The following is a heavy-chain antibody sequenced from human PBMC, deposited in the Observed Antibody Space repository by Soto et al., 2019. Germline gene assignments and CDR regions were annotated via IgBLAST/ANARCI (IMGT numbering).Heavy chain of an antibody. D-gene: IGHD2-8*01. J-gene: IGHJ6*03. CDR3: AGRYCTNGVCYTNYYYYIDV. Sequence: EVQLLESGGGLVQPGGSLRLSCAASGFTFSTYAMSWVRQAPGKGLEWVSTITTSGGNTYYADSVQGRFTISRDNSKNTLYLQMNGLRAEDTAVYYCAGRYCTNGVCYTNYYYYIDVWGKGTTVTVSS. CDR2: ITTSGGNT. V-gene: IGHV3-23*01. CDR1: GFTFSTYA.